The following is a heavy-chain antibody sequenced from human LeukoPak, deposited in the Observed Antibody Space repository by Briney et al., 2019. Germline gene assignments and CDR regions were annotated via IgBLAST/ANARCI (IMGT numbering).Heavy chain of an antibody. CDR3: AKDRYSYAFEYSDS. V-gene: IGHV3-30*18. CDR2: ISNDGSKK. J-gene: IGHJ4*02. D-gene: IGHD5-18*01. Sequence: GGSLRLSCAASGFTFSSYGMHWVRQAPGKGLDWVAVISNDGSKKYYAGSVKGRFTISRDNSKNTLSLQVSSLRTEDTAVYYCAKDRYSYAFEYSDSWGQGTLVTVSS. CDR1: GFTFSSYG.